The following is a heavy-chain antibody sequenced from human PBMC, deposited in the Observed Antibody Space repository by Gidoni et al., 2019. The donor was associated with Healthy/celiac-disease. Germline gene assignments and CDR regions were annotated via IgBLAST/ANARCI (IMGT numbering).Heavy chain of an antibody. CDR1: GFTFSDYY. J-gene: IGHJ6*02. V-gene: IGHV3-11*06. CDR2: ISSSSSYT. CDR3: ARESRFLEWLLPYYGMDV. D-gene: IGHD3-3*01. Sequence: QVQLVESGGGLVKPGGSLRLSCAASGFTFSDYYMSWIRQAPGKGLEWVSYISSSSSYTNYADSVKGRFTISRDNAKNSLYLQMNSLRAEDTAVYYCARESRFLEWLLPYYGMDVWGQGTTVTVSS.